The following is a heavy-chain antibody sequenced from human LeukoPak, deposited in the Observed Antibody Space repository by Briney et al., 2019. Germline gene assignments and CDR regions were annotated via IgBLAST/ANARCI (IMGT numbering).Heavy chain of an antibody. CDR3: AKGAYCSSTSCYESRFDP. J-gene: IGHJ5*02. D-gene: IGHD2-2*01. CDR2: ISGSGGST. CDR1: GFTFSSYA. V-gene: IGHV3-23*01. Sequence: QPGGSLRLSCASSGFTFSSYAMSWVRQAPGKGLEWVSAISGSGGSTYYADSVKGRFTISRDNPKNTLYLQMNSLRAEDTAVYYCAKGAYCSSTSCYESRFDPWGQGTLVTVSS.